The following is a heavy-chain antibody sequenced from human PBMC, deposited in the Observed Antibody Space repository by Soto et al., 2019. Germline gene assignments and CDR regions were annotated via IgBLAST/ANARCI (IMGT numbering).Heavy chain of an antibody. Sequence: ASVKVSCKASGYTFTSYGISWVRQAPGQGLEWMGWISAYNGNTNYAQKLQGRVTMPTDTSTSTAYMELRSLRSDDTAVYYCARDWVSRAARPYYGMDVWGQGTTVTVSS. CDR2: ISAYNGNT. CDR3: ARDWVSRAARPYYGMDV. V-gene: IGHV1-18*04. J-gene: IGHJ6*02. CDR1: GYTFTSYG. D-gene: IGHD6-6*01.